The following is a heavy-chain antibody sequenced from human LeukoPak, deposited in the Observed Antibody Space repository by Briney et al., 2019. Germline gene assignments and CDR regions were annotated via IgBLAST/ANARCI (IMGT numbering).Heavy chain of an antibody. D-gene: IGHD1-26*01. Sequence: GGSLRLSCAASGFSFRSSWMRWVRQAPGQGLVWVSRINADGSTTNYADSVKGRFTISRDNAKNSLYLQMNSLRAEDTAVYYCARVDEYSGSYYLSGGQGTLVTVSS. CDR3: ARVDEYSGSYYLS. J-gene: IGHJ4*02. V-gene: IGHV3-74*01. CDR1: GFSFRSSW. CDR2: INADGSTT.